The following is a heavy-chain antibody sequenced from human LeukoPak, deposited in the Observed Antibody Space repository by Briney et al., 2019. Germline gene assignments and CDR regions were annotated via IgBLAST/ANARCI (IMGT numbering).Heavy chain of an antibody. Sequence: TGGSLRLSCAASGFTFSSYAMSWVRQAPVKGLEWVSAISGSGGSTYYADSVKGRFTISRDNSKNTLYLQMNSQRAEDTAVYYCAKDGGRRAYYYYGMDVWGQGTTVTVSS. CDR1: GFTFSSYA. CDR3: AKDGGRRAYYYYGMDV. CDR2: ISGSGGST. V-gene: IGHV3-23*01. D-gene: IGHD3-10*01. J-gene: IGHJ6*02.